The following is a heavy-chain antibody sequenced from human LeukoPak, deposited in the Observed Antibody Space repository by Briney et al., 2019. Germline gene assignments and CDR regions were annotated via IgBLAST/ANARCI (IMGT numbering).Heavy chain of an antibody. CDR3: AKLFSSSWYL. CDR1: GFTFSSYG. V-gene: IGHV3-30*02. CDR2: IRYDGSNK. J-gene: IGHJ4*02. Sequence: GGSLRLSCAASGFTFSSYGMHWVRQAPGKGLEWVAFIRYDGSNKYYADSVKGRFTISRDNSKNTLYLQMNSQRAEDTAVYYCAKLFSSSWYLWGQGTLVTVSS. D-gene: IGHD6-13*01.